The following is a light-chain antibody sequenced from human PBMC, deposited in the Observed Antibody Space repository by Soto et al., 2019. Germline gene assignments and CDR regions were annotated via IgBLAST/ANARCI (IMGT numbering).Light chain of an antibody. CDR2: RNN. CDR3: AAGDDSVGGGL. CDR1: SSNIGSNY. V-gene: IGLV1-47*01. J-gene: IGLJ2*01. Sequence: QSVLTQPPSASGTPGQRVTISCSGSSSNIGSNYVYWYQQLPGTAPKLLIYRNNQRPSGVPDRFSGSKSGTSASLAISGLGSGEGAVYYCAAGDDSVGGGLFGGGT.